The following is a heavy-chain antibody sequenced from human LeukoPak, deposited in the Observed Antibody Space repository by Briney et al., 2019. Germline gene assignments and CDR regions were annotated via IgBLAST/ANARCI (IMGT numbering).Heavy chain of an antibody. D-gene: IGHD2-2*01. CDR1: GFTFSSYA. CDR3: AKNWASSTSCYYY. V-gene: IGHV3-23*01. J-gene: IGHJ4*02. Sequence: PGGSLRLSCAASGFTFSSYAMSWVREARGKGLEWVSAISGSGGSTYYADSVKGRFTISRDNSKNTLYLQMNSLRAEDTAVYYCAKNWASSTSCYYYWGQGTLVTVSS. CDR2: ISGSGGST.